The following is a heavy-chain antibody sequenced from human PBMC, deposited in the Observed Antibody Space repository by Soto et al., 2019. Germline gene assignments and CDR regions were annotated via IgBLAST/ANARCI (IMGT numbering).Heavy chain of an antibody. D-gene: IGHD6-19*01. J-gene: IGHJ4*02. CDR2: INHSGST. V-gene: IGHV4-34*04. CDR3: ARGWGSGVFDY. CDR1: GGSFSGYY. Sequence: QVQLQQWGAGLLKPSETLSLTCAVYGGSFSGYYWNWIRQPPGKGLEWIGEINHSGSTNNNPSLNSRATIPVDTAKNPFSLKLSSVTAAATAVYSCARGWGSGVFDYWGQGTLVTVSS.